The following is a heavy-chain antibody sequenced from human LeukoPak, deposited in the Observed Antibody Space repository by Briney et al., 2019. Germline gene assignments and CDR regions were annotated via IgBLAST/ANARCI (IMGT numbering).Heavy chain of an antibody. Sequence: ASVTVSCTASGYTFTGYYMHWVRQAPGQGLGWMGRINPNSGGTNYAQKFQGRVTMTRDTSISTAYMELSRLRSDDTAVYYCARGARRYDFWSGYLYFDYWGQGTLVTVSS. J-gene: IGHJ4*02. CDR2: INPNSGGT. V-gene: IGHV1-2*06. D-gene: IGHD3-3*01. CDR1: GYTFTGYY. CDR3: ARGARRYDFWSGYLYFDY.